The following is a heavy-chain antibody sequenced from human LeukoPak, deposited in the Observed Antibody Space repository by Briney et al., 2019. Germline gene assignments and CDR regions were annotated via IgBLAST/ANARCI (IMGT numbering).Heavy chain of an antibody. CDR2: INHSGST. D-gene: IGHD4-23*01. CDR1: GVSFSGYD. J-gene: IGHJ4*02. CDR3: ARGPVGYGGSLDY. V-gene: IGHV4-34*01. Sequence: SETLSLTCAVYGVSFSGYDWSWIRQPPGKGLEWIGEINHSGSTNYNPSLKSRVTISLDTSKNQFSLKLSPVIAADTAVSYCARGPVGYGGSLDYWGQGTLVTVSS.